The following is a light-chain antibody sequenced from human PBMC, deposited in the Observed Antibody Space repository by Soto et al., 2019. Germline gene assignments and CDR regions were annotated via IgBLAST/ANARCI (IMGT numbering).Light chain of an antibody. CDR2: DVS. J-gene: IGLJ1*01. V-gene: IGLV2-14*02. Sequence: QSALTQPASVSGSPGQSITISCTGTSSDVGSYDLVSWYQHHPGKAPKLLIYDVSKRPSGVSNRFSGSKSGNTASLTISGLQAEDEADYYCSSLTSSTTYVFGTGTKVTVL. CDR3: SSLTSSTTYV. CDR1: SSDVGSYDL.